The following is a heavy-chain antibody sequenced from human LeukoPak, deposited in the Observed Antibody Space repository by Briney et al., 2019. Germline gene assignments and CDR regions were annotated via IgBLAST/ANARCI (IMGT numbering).Heavy chain of an antibody. J-gene: IGHJ5*01. CDR3: ARRRYYAYTGYFDF. CDR2: TYYSSKWYN. Sequence: SQTLSLTCAISGDSVSSNSAAWNWIRQSPSRGLEWLGRTYYSSKWYNDYAVSVKSRITINPDTSKNQFSLHLNSVTPEDTAVYYCARRRYYAYTGYFDFWGQGTLVTVSS. CDR1: GDSVSSNSAA. D-gene: IGHD3-16*01. V-gene: IGHV6-1*01.